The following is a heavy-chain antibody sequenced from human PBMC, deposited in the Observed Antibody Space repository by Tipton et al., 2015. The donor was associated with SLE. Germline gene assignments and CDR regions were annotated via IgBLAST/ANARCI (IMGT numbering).Heavy chain of an antibody. V-gene: IGHV4-59*08. CDR2: IYYSVST. Sequence: TLSLTCTVSGASISTSYWSWIRQPPGQGLEWIGSIYYSVSTTFNPSLKSRVTISADTSKKEVSLTLNSVTAADTAVYYCARRCQYQLLRWGQGTLVTVSS. CDR1: GASISTSY. J-gene: IGHJ4*02. CDR3: ARRCQYQLLR. D-gene: IGHD2-2*01.